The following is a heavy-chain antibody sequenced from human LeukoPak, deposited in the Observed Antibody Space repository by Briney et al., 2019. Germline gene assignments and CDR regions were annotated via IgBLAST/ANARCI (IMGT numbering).Heavy chain of an antibody. D-gene: IGHD3-10*01. J-gene: IGHJ3*02. Sequence: ASVKVSCKASGYTYTSYYMHWVRQAPGQGLEWMGIINPSGGSTSYAQKFQGRVTMTRDMSTSTVYMELSSLRSEDTAVYYCARDPSYGSGSRYAFDIWGQGTMVTVSS. CDR3: ARDPSYGSGSRYAFDI. CDR2: INPSGGST. CDR1: GYTYTSYY. V-gene: IGHV1-46*01.